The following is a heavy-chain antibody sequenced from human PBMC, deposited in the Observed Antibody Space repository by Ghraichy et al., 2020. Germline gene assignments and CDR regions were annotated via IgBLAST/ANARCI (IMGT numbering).Heavy chain of an antibody. CDR2: VSYDGTNK. Sequence: GGSLRLSCAASGFSFSSYAMHWVRQTPGKGLEWVAAVSYDGTNKYYAGSVKGRFTISRDNSKNTMYLQMSSLRAEDTAVYYCAREVPPYYFDSWGQGTLVTVSS. J-gene: IGHJ4*02. V-gene: IGHV3-30*04. CDR1: GFSFSSYA. CDR3: AREVPPYYFDS.